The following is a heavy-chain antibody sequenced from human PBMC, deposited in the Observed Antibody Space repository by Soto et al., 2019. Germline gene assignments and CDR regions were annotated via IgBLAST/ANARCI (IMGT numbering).Heavy chain of an antibody. CDR3: AQGLGYYDSRRDRFDY. J-gene: IGHJ4*02. Sequence: QVQLVQSGAEVKKPGSSVKVSCKVSGGTFSSYTISWVRQAPGQGLEWTGRIIPILGIANDAQKFQGRVTITADKSTSTAYMELSSLRSEDTAVYYCAQGLGYYDSRRDRFDYWGQGTLVTVSS. V-gene: IGHV1-69*02. CDR2: IIPILGIA. D-gene: IGHD3-22*01. CDR1: GGTFSSYT.